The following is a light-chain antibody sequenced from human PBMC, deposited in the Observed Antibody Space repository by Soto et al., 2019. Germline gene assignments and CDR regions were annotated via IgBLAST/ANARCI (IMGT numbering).Light chain of an antibody. J-gene: IGKJ5*01. CDR2: GTS. V-gene: IGKV3-20*01. Sequence: EIVLTQSPGTLSLSPGERATLSCRASQSVSSTYLAWYRQKPGQAPRLLIYGTSNRATGIPDRFSGSGSGTDFTLTISRLETEDFAVYYCQQYGGSPQFTFGQGTRLEIK. CDR1: QSVSSTY. CDR3: QQYGGSPQFT.